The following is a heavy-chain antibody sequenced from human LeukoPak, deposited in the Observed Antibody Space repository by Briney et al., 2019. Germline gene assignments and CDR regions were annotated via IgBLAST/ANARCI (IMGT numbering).Heavy chain of an antibody. D-gene: IGHD6-13*01. CDR1: GYTFTSYG. J-gene: IGHJ6*02. CDR3: ARVSGSSWYPNYYYYGMDV. CDR2: ISAYNGNT. V-gene: IGHV1-18*01. Sequence: ASVKVSCKASGYTFTSYGIGWVRQAPGQGLEWMGWISAYNGNTNYAQKLQGRVTMTTDTSTSTAYMELRSLRSDDTAVYYCARVSGSSWYPNYYYYGMDVWGQGTTVTVSS.